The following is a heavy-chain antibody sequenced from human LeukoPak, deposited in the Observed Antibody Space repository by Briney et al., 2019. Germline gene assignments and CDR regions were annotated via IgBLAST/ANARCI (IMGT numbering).Heavy chain of an antibody. D-gene: IGHD1-26*01. CDR2: ISGSGGST. Sequence: GGSLRLSCAASGFTFSSYAMSWVRQAPGKGLEWVSGISGSGGSTYYADSVKGRFTISRDISKNTLYVQMSSLRAEDAAVYYCAKDKGWGYSSYDYYGMDVWGQGTTVTVSS. CDR3: AKDKGWGYSSYDYYGMDV. CDR1: GFTFSSYA. V-gene: IGHV3-23*01. J-gene: IGHJ6*02.